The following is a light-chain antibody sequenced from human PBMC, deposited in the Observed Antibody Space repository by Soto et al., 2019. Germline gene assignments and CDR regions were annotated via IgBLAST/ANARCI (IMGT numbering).Light chain of an antibody. CDR1: QSISTN. V-gene: IGKV3-15*01. J-gene: IGKJ1*01. Sequence: IVMTQAPSTLSVSPGERVTLYXRASQSISTNLAWYQRKPGQAPRLLINGASTRATGIPARFSGSGSGTQFTLTISSLQSEDFGTYYCQQYNTWPGTFGQGTKVDIK. CDR2: GAS. CDR3: QQYNTWPGT.